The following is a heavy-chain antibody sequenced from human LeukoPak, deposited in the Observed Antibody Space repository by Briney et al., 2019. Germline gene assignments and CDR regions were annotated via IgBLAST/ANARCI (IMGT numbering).Heavy chain of an antibody. Sequence: PGGSLRLSCAASGFTFSSYAMHWVRQAPGKGLEWVAVISYDGSNKYYADSVKGRFTISRDNSKNTLYLQMNSLRAEDTAVYYCARGGFVMTTADFDYWGQGTLVTVSS. CDR3: ARGGFVMTTADFDY. CDR2: ISYDGSNK. V-gene: IGHV3-30-3*01. D-gene: IGHD4-17*01. J-gene: IGHJ4*02. CDR1: GFTFSSYA.